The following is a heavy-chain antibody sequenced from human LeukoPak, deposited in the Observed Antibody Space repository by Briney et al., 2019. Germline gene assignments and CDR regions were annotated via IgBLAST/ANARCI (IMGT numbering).Heavy chain of an antibody. J-gene: IGHJ4*02. CDR2: IYYSGST. CDR1: GFNFGDYG. D-gene: IGHD4-23*01. V-gene: IGHV4-38-2*02. Sequence: GSLRLSCTASGFNFGDYGMSWIRQPPGKGLEWIGSIYYSGSTYYNPSLKSRVTISVDTSKNQFSLKLSSVTAADTAVYYCAREDFGGNSYYWGQGTRVTVPP. CDR3: AREDFGGNSYY.